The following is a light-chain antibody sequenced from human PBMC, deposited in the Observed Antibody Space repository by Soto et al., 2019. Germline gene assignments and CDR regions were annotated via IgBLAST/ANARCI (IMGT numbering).Light chain of an antibody. CDR2: GNS. CDR1: SSNIGAGYD. Sequence: QSVLTQPPSVSGAPGQRVTISCTGSSSNIGAGYDVHWYQQLPGTAPKLLIYGNSNRPSGVPDRFSGSKSGTSASLAITGLQAEDEADYYCSSHSSSSTLVVFGGGTKLTVL. V-gene: IGLV1-40*01. J-gene: IGLJ2*01. CDR3: SSHSSSSTLVV.